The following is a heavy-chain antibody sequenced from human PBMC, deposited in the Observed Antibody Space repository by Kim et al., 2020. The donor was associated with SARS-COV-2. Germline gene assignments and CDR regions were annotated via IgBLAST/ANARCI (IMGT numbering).Heavy chain of an antibody. D-gene: IGHD3-22*01. J-gene: IGHJ4*02. CDR1: GFTFSSYW. CDR2: IKQDGSEK. V-gene: IGHV3-7*01. CDR3: ARDRITMIVVAPNPPALDY. Sequence: GGSLRLSCAASGFTFSSYWMSWVRQAPGKGLEWVANIKQDGSEKYYVDSVKGRFTISRDNAKNSLYLQMNSLRAEDTAVYYCARDRITMIVVAPNPPALDYWGQGTLVTVSS.